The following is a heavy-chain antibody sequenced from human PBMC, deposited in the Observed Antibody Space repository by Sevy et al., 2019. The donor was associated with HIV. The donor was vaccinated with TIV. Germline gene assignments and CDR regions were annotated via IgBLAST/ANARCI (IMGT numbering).Heavy chain of an antibody. CDR3: AKNLYYESHDY. CDR1: GFTFSNSW. D-gene: IGHD3-16*01. V-gene: IGHV3-7*01. J-gene: IGHJ4*02. CDR2: INPGGTEE. Sequence: GGSLRLSCVASGFTFSNSWMNWVRQAPGKGLEWVANINPGGTEEFYVDSVKGRFIISRDNAKNSLFLQMNSLRAEDTAVYYCAKNLYYESHDYWGQGTLVTVSS.